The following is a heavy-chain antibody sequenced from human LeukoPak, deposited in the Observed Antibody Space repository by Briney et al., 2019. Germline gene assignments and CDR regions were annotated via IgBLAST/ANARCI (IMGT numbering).Heavy chain of an antibody. Sequence: LRXSCTASESTFDHAMHWVRQTPGKGLEGVSGIGWNSARTGYSDSVRGRFTISRDNAKNSLYLQMNSLRAEDTALYYCGKDISAGGMDVWGQGTTVTVSS. CDR2: IGWNSART. CDR1: ESTFDHA. CDR3: GKDISAGGMDV. J-gene: IGHJ6*02. V-gene: IGHV3-9*01. D-gene: IGHD3-10*01.